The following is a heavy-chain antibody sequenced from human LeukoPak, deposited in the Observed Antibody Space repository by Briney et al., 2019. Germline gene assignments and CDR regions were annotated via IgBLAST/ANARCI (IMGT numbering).Heavy chain of an antibody. Sequence: GGSLRLSCAASRFIFTNYGMSWVRQAPGKGLEWVSAISGSGGSTYYADSVKGRFTISRDNSKNTLYLQMNSLRAEDTAVYYCAQGSSGYYFDYWGQGTLVTVSS. D-gene: IGHD3-22*01. V-gene: IGHV3-23*01. CDR3: AQGSSGYYFDY. CDR1: RFIFTNYG. J-gene: IGHJ4*02. CDR2: ISGSGGST.